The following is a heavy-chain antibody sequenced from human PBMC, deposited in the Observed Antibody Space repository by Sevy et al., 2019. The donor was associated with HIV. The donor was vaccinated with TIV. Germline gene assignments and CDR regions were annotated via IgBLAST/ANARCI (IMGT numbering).Heavy chain of an antibody. V-gene: IGHV4-39*01. CDR1: GGSIRSSSHY. D-gene: IGHD2-2*01. CDR2: IYYSGST. Sequence: SETLSLTCSVSGGSIRSSSHYWGWIRQPPGKGLEWIGSIYYSGSTYYNPSLKSRVTISVDTSKNQFSLKLNSVSAADTAVYYCERRVGMSCISNSCYDPYYFDYWGQGTLVTVSS. CDR3: ERRVGMSCISNSCYDPYYFDY. J-gene: IGHJ4*02.